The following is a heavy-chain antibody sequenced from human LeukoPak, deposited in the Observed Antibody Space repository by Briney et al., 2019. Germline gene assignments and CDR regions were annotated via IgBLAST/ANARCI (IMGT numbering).Heavy chain of an antibody. CDR1: GVGSNTLRGG. J-gene: IGHJ3*01. V-gene: IGHV2-5*01. CDR2: LYWSDDK. CDR3: ANRRPLEATRWIAFDV. D-gene: IGHD5-12*01. Sequence: PPQPLTPSVTFSGVGSNTLRGGACWIRQASGKAAARLTILYWSDDKSYNPTLKSRITITKDTSNDPVVLTMNNMDAVDTGTYYCANRRPLEATRWIAFDVCGQGKMVTVSS.